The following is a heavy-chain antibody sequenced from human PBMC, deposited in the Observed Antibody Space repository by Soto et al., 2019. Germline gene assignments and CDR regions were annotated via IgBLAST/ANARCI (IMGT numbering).Heavy chain of an antibody. CDR3: ARVPVADTAMVLDY. CDR2: IYYSGST. CDR1: GGAISSSSYD. Sequence: SETLSLPCTVSGGAISSSSYDWGWILQPPGKGLEWIGYIYYSGSTYYNPSLKSRVTISVDTSKNQFSLKLSSVTAADTAVYYCARVPVADTAMVLDYWGQGTLVTVSS. J-gene: IGHJ4*02. D-gene: IGHD5-18*01. V-gene: IGHV4-31*03.